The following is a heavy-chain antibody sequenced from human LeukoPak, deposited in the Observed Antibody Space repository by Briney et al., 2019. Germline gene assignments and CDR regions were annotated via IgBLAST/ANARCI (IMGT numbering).Heavy chain of an antibody. D-gene: IGHD3-10*01. CDR2: IYYSGST. Sequence: SETLSLTCTVSGGSISSYYWSWIRQPPGKGLEWIGYIYYSGSTYYNPSLKSRVTISVDTSKNQFSLKLSSVTAADTAVYYCARVTNYGSGSYGLDYWGQGTLVTVSS. J-gene: IGHJ4*02. V-gene: IGHV4-59*08. CDR1: GGSISSYY. CDR3: ARVTNYGSGSYGLDY.